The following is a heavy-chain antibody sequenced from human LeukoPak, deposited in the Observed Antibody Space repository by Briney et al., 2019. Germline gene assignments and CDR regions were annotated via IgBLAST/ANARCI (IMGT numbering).Heavy chain of an antibody. CDR3: AKCSSTCYANAFYI. J-gene: IGHJ3*02. CDR1: GLAVNIIY. CDR2: ISGNGAGT. D-gene: IGHD2-2*01. V-gene: IGHV3-23*01. Sequence: GGSLRLSCATSGLAVNIIYMGWVRQAPGKGLEWVSAISGNGAGTQYADSVKGRFTISRDDSKNTLFLQMNSLRAEDTATYYCAKCSSTCYANAFYIWGQGTMVTVSS.